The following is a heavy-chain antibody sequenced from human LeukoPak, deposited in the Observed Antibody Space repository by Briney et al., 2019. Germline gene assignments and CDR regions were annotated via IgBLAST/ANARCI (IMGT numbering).Heavy chain of an antibody. Sequence: GGSLRLSCAASGFTFSSYPMHWVRQAPGKGLEWVAVISSDGATKYYADSVKGQFTISRDNSKNTLYLQMNSLRGEDTAMYYCARTEGQARSSGWYAPGYWGQGALVIVSS. CDR2: ISSDGATK. CDR1: GFTFSSYP. CDR3: ARTEGQARSSGWYAPGY. J-gene: IGHJ4*02. D-gene: IGHD6-19*01. V-gene: IGHV3-30-3*01.